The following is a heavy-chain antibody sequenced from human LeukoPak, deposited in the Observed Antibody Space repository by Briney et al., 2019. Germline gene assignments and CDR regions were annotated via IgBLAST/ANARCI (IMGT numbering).Heavy chain of an antibody. CDR3: AKEEGCTSTSCYLYALDV. V-gene: IGHV3-23*01. D-gene: IGHD2-2*01. Sequence: SVKGRFTISRDNSKNTLYLQMNSLRAEDTAVYYCAKEEGCTSTSCYLYALDVWGQGTMVTVSS. J-gene: IGHJ3*01.